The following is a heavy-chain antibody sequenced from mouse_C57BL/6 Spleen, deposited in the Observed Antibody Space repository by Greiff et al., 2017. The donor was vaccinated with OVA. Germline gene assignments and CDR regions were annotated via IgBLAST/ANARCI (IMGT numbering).Heavy chain of an antibody. J-gene: IGHJ4*01. Sequence: EVQLVESGGGLVKPGGSLKLSCAASGFTFSDYGMHWVRQAPEKGLEWVAYISSGNSTIYYADTVKGRFTISRDNAKNTLFLQMTSLRSEDTAMYYCARPTVTLYYGMDYWGQGTSVTVSS. CDR3: ARPTVTLYYGMDY. D-gene: IGHD4-1*02. CDR2: ISSGNSTI. V-gene: IGHV5-17*01. CDR1: GFTFSDYG.